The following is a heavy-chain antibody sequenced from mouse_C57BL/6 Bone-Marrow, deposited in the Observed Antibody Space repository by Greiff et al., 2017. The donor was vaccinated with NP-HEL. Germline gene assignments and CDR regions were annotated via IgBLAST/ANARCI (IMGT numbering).Heavy chain of an antibody. D-gene: IGHD2-3*01. J-gene: IGHJ1*03. CDR3: VRHVDDWYFDV. CDR2: IRSKSNNYAT. V-gene: IGHV10-1*01. CDR1: GFSFNTYA. Sequence: EVMLVESGGGLVQPKGSLKLSCAASGFSFNTYAMNWVRQAPGKGLEWVARIRSKSNNYATYYADSVKDRFTISRDDSESMLYLQMNNLKTEDTAMYYCVRHVDDWYFDVWGTGTTVTVSS.